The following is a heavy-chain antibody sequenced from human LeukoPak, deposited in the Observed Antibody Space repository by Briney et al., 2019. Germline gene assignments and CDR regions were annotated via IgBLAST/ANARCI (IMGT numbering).Heavy chain of an antibody. J-gene: IGHJ3*02. CDR3: ATTTYYYDSSGNAFDI. CDR2: IYPGDSDT. CDR1: GYSFTKYW. V-gene: IGHV5-51*01. Sequence: GESLKISCKGSGYSFTKYWIGWVRQMPGKGLEWMGIIYPGDSDTRYSPSFQGQVTISADKSITTAYLQWSSLKASDTAMYYCATTTYYYDSSGNAFDIWGQGTMVTVSS. D-gene: IGHD3-22*01.